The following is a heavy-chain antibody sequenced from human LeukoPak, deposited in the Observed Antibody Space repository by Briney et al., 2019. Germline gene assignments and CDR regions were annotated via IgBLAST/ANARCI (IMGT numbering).Heavy chain of an antibody. CDR1: GFTFSSYG. V-gene: IGHV3-30*18. J-gene: IGHJ4*02. CDR3: AKDQFSH. CDR2: ISYDGSNK. Sequence: PGRSLRLSCAASGFTFSSYGMHWVRQAPGKGLEWVAVISYDGSNKYYADSVKGRFTISRDNSKNTLYLQMNSLRAEDTAVYYCAKDQFSHRGQGTLVTVSS.